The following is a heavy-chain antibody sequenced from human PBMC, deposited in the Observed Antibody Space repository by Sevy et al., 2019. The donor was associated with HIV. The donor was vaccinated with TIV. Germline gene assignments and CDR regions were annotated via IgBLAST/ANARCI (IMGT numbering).Heavy chain of an antibody. J-gene: IGHJ4*02. CDR2: IWYEGSNK. CDR3: ASDYYDSSGPPAPNFDY. V-gene: IGHV3-33*01. Sequence: GGSLRLSCAASGFTFSSYGMHWVRQAPGKGLEWVAVIWYEGSNKYYADSVKGRFTISRDNSKNTLYLQMNSLRAEDTAVYYCASDYYDSSGPPAPNFDYWGQGTLVTVSS. CDR1: GFTFSSYG. D-gene: IGHD3-22*01.